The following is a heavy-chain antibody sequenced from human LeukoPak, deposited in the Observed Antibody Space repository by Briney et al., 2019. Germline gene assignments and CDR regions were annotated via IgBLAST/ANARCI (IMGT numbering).Heavy chain of an antibody. J-gene: IGHJ4*02. CDR2: INPSGGST. CDR1: GGTFSSYA. D-gene: IGHD2-15*01. V-gene: IGHV1-46*01. CDR3: ARGPAVVAAPPPVPLVY. Sequence: VASVKVSCKASGGTFSSYAISWVRQAPGQGLEWMGIINPSGGSTSYAQKFQGRVTMTRDTSTSTVYMELSSLRSEDTAVYYCARGPAVVAAPPPVPLVYWGQGTLVTVSS.